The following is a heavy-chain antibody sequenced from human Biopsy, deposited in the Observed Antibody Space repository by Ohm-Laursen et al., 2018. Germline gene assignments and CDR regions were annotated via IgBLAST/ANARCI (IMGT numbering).Heavy chain of an antibody. V-gene: IGHV4-34*01. D-gene: IGHD6-19*01. CDR2: INHSGST. J-gene: IGHJ4*02. CDR3: ARGRLRAVARFDY. Sequence: GTLSLTWAVYGGSFSGYYWSWIRQPSGKGLEWIGEINHSGSTNYNPSLKSRVTISVDTSKNQFSLKLSSVTAADTAVYYCARGRLRAVARFDYWGQGTLVTVSS. CDR1: GGSFSGYY.